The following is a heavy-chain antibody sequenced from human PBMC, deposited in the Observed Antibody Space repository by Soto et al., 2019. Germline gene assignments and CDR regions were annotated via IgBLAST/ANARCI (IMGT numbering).Heavy chain of an antibody. CDR2: ISAAGDP. J-gene: IGHJ6*02. CDR3: ARTDRDFYGLGV. Sequence: EVQLVESGGGLVQPGGSLRLSCEASGFTFRNYDMHWARQGTGKGLEWVSGISAAGDPAYADSVEGRFTISRENAQNSFFLQMNSLRVGDTAVYYCARTDRDFYGLGVWGQGTTVIVSS. CDR1: GFTFRNYD. V-gene: IGHV3-13*05.